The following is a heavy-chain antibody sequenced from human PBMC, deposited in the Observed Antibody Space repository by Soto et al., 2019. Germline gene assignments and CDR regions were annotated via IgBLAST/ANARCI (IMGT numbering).Heavy chain of an antibody. CDR2: IWYDGSNK. CDR3: ARALQYSSGWWAGNGMDV. CDR1: GFTFSSYG. V-gene: IGHV3-33*01. D-gene: IGHD6-19*01. J-gene: IGHJ6*02. Sequence: QVQLVESGGGVVQPGRSLRLSCAASGFTFSSYGMHWVRQAPGKGLEWVAVIWYDGSNKYYADSVKGRFTISRDNSKNTXXLQMNSLRAEDTAVYYCARALQYSSGWWAGNGMDVWGQGTTVTVSS.